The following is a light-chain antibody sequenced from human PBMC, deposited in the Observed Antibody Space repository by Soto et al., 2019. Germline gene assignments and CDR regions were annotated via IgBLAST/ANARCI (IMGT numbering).Light chain of an antibody. CDR3: QQYGSSGT. V-gene: IGKV3-20*01. CDR1: QSVNNY. CDR2: GAS. Sequence: EILLTQSPATLSLSPGERATLSCRASQSVNNYLAWYQQRPGQAPRLLISGASSRATGIPDRLSGSGSGTEFTLTISRMEPEDFAVYYCQQYGSSGTFGHGTKVDIK. J-gene: IGKJ1*01.